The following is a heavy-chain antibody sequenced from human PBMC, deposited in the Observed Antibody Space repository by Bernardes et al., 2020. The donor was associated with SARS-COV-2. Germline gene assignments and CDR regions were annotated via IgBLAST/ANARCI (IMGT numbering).Heavy chain of an antibody. V-gene: IGHV1-8*01. Sequence: APMKVSCEAFGYTFASYDINWVRQATGQGLEWMGWMNPNSGNTGYAQKFQGRVTMTRNTSISTAYMELSSLRSEDTAVYYCARTLLWFGETRYYYGMDVWGQGTTVTVSS. J-gene: IGHJ6*02. CDR3: ARTLLWFGETRYYYGMDV. D-gene: IGHD3-10*01. CDR1: GYTFASYD. CDR2: MNPNSGNT.